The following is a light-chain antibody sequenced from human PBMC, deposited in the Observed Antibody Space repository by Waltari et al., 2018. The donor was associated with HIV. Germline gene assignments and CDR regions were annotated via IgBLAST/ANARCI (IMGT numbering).Light chain of an antibody. CDR1: QSVSSSY. Sequence: EIVLTQSPGTLSLSPGERATLSCRASQSVSSSYLAWYQQKPGQAPRLLIYDASTRATGIPDRFSGRGSGTDFTLSINRLEPDDVAVYYCQHDSNLPYNFGQGTKLEIK. V-gene: IGKV3-20*01. J-gene: IGKJ2*01. CDR3: QHDSNLPYN. CDR2: DAS.